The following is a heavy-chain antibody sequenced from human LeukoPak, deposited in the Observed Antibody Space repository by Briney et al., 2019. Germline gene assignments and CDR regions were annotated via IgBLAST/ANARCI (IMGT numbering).Heavy chain of an antibody. CDR3: ARGYFNYYYYYGMDV. J-gene: IGHJ6*02. V-gene: IGHV3-53*01. CDR2: IYSGGST. D-gene: IGHD2/OR15-2a*01. CDR1: GFTVSSNY. Sequence: PGGSLRLSCAVSGFTVSSNYMSWVRQAPGKGLEWVSVIYSGGSTYYADSVKGRFTISRDNSKNTLYLQMNSLRAEDTAVYYCARGYFNYYYYYGMDVWGQGTTVTVSS.